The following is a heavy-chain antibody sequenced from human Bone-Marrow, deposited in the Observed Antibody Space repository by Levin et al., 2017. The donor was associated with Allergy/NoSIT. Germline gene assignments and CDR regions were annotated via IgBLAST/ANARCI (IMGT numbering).Heavy chain of an antibody. D-gene: IGHD3-16*01. J-gene: IGHJ4*02. Sequence: SQTLSLTCVVSGYSISSGYNWGWIRQSPGRGGGGGGGGYHRGGTYYNPSLKSRVTISVDTSKNQFSLKLSSVTAADTAVYYCARAGMITFGGSQFDYWGQGTRVTVSS. CDR3: ARAGMITFGGSQFDY. V-gene: IGHV4-38-2*01. CDR1: GYSISSGYN. CDR2: GYHRGGT.